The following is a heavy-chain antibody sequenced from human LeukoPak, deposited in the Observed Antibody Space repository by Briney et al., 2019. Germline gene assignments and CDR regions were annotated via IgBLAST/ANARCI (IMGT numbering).Heavy chain of an antibody. CDR1: GGSIISYY. J-gene: IGHJ4*02. D-gene: IGHD6-13*01. CDR2: IYHSGST. Sequence: SETLSLTCTVSGGSIISYYWSWIRQPPGKGLEWIGEIYHSGSTNYNPSLKSRVTISVDKSKNQFSLKLSSVTAADTAVYYCARVTSSWGSDYWGQGTLVTVSS. V-gene: IGHV4-59*12. CDR3: ARVTSSWGSDY.